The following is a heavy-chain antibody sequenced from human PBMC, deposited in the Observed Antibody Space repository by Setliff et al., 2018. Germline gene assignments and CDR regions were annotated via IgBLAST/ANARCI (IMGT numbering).Heavy chain of an antibody. CDR3: GRGFSRIEGWGNWFDP. V-gene: IGHV4-31*03. Sequence: SETLSLTCIVSGASISSDGYYWSWIRQHPGKGLEWIGYIYYSGSTYYNPSLKSRVTISLDTSKNQFSLELSSVTAADTAVYYCGRGFSRIEGWGNWFDPWGQGILVTVSS. CDR2: IYYSGST. CDR1: GASISSDGYY. J-gene: IGHJ5*02. D-gene: IGHD2-15*01.